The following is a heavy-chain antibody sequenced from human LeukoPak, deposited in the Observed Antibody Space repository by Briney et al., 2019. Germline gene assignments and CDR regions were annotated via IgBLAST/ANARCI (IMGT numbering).Heavy chain of an antibody. V-gene: IGHV3-33*08. CDR1: GFTFSSYN. CDR3: ARDVSTDHGNYYLDY. Sequence: GGSLRLSCAASGFTFSSYNMNWVRQAPGKGLEWVAVIWYDGSKKYYADSVKGRFTISRDNSKNTLYLQMNSLRAEDTAVYFCARDVSTDHGNYYLDYWGQGTLVTVSS. J-gene: IGHJ4*02. D-gene: IGHD1-7*01. CDR2: IWYDGSKK.